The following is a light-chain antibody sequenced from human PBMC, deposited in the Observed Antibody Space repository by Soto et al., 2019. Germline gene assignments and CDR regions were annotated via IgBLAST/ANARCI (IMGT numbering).Light chain of an antibody. V-gene: IGKV1D-12*01. J-gene: IGKJ1*01. CDR1: QGIGSW. Sequence: DIQMTQSPSSVSASVGDRVTISCRASQGIGSWLAWYQQKPGQAPKLLIYLASTLQSGVPSRFSGSGSGTDFTLTISSLQPEDSATYSCQQADSFPWTFGQGTKVEVK. CDR2: LAS. CDR3: QQADSFPWT.